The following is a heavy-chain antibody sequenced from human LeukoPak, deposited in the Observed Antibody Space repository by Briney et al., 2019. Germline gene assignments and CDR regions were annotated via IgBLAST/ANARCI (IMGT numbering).Heavy chain of an antibody. CDR3: ARGVGLDV. CDR1: GFTFSSYW. J-gene: IGHJ6*02. CDR2: INHNGNVN. D-gene: IGHD3-16*01. Sequence: GGSLRLSCAASGFTFSSYWMNWARQAPGKGLEWVASINHNGNVNYYVDSVEGRFTISRDNAKNSLYLQMSNLRAEDTAVYFCARGVGLDVWGQGATVTVSS. V-gene: IGHV3-7*03.